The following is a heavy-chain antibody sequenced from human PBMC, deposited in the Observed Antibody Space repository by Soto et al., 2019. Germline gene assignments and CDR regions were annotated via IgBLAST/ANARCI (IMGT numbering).Heavy chain of an antibody. CDR1: GGSISSGDYY. Sequence: SETLSLTCTVSGGSISSGDYYWSWIRQPPGKGLEWIGYIYYSGSTYYNPSLKSRVTISVDTSKNQFSLKLSSVTAADTAVYYCASTNYYGSGSYYGDYWGQGTLVTVSS. J-gene: IGHJ4*02. V-gene: IGHV4-30-4*01. CDR3: ASTNYYGSGSYYGDY. D-gene: IGHD3-10*01. CDR2: IYYSGST.